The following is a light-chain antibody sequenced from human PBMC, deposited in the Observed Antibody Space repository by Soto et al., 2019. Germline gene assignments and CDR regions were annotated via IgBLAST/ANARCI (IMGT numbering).Light chain of an antibody. CDR1: SSDVGGYDY. CDR3: SSYTGGNPSYV. Sequence: LTQPPSASGSPGQSVTISCTGTSSDVGGYDYVSWYQQHPGKAPKLMIYEVTIRPSGVSDRFSGSKSGNTASLTVSGLQAEDEADYYCSSYTGGNPSYVVGPGTKVTVL. V-gene: IGLV2-8*01. CDR2: EVT. J-gene: IGLJ1*01.